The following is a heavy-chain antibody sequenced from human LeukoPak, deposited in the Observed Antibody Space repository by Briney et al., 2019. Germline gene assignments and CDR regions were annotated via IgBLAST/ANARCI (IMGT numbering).Heavy chain of an antibody. D-gene: IGHD6-19*01. V-gene: IGHV4-59*12. J-gene: IGHJ3*02. CDR3: ARDSRGLGAFDI. Sequence: SETLSLTCTVSGGSISSYYWSWIRQPPGKGLEWIGFIYYSGSTNYNPSLKSRVTISVDTSKNQFFLNLSSVTAADTAVYYCARDSRGLGAFDIWGQGTMVTVSS. CDR2: IYYSGST. CDR1: GGSISSYY.